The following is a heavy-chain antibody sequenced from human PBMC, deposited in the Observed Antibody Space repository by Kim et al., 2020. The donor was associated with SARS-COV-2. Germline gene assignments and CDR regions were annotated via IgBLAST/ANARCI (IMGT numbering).Heavy chain of an antibody. D-gene: IGHD3-22*01. V-gene: IGHV1-69*13. CDR1: GGTFSSYA. CDR2: IIPIFGTA. Sequence: SVKVSCKASGGTFSSYAISWVRQAPGQGLEWMGGIIPIFGTANYAQKFQGRVTITADESTSTAYMELSSLRSEDTAVYYCASGGYYYDSSGYRSGYFDYWGQGTLVTVSS. CDR3: ASGGYYYDSSGYRSGYFDY. J-gene: IGHJ4*02.